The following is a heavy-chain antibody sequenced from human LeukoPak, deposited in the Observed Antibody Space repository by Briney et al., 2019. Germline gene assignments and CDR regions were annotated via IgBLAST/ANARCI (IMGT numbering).Heavy chain of an antibody. V-gene: IGHV3-64D*06. J-gene: IGHJ4*02. CDR2: ISCHGGST. Sequence: GGSLRLSCLVSGFTFSSYTMHWVRQAPGKGLEYISAISCHGGSTYYADSVKGRFTISRDNSTNTLYLRMSSLRVEDTAVYYCVKDRWADYYGSGTYFDSWGQGTLVTVSS. D-gene: IGHD3-10*01. CDR1: GFTFSSYT. CDR3: VKDRWADYYGSGTYFDS.